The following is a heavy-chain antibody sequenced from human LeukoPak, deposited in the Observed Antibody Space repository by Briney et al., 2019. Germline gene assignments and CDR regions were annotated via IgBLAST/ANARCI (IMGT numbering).Heavy chain of an antibody. D-gene: IGHD3-16*01. V-gene: IGHV1-2*02. CDR2: MNPNSGGT. CDR1: GYTFTSYD. CDR3: ARLGPPADAFDI. Sequence: ASVKVSCKASGYTFTSYDINWVRQATGQGLEWMGWMNPNSGGTNYAQKFQGRVTMTRDTSICTAYMELSRLRSDDTAVYYCARLGPPADAFDIWGQGTMVTVSS. J-gene: IGHJ3*02.